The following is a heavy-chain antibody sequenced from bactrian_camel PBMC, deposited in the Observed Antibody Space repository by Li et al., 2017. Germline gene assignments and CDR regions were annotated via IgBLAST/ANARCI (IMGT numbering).Heavy chain of an antibody. J-gene: IGHJ4*01. D-gene: IGHD1*01. CDR1: GFISSSYY. CDR2: IGSSGGTT. CDR3: AAAWGRSAWLRNEYSF. Sequence: HVQLVESGGGLVQPGGSLRLSCAVNGFISSSYYIYWVRQAPGRGLQWVSGIGSSGGTTYYTDSVKGRFTISQDNAKNTLYLQMNSLIPEDTAMYYCAAAWGRSAWLRNEYSFRGQGTQVTVS. V-gene: IGHV3S1*01.